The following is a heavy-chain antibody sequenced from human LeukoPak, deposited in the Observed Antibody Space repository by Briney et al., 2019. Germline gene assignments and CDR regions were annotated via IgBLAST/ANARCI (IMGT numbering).Heavy chain of an antibody. CDR3: AKDRMSIQGHFDY. V-gene: IGHV3-23*01. Sequence: GGSLRLSCAASGFTVSSNYMSWVRQAPGKGLEWVSAISGSGGSTYYADSVKGRFTISRDNSKNTLYLQMNSLRAEDTAVYYCAKDRMSIQGHFDYWGQGTLVTVSS. D-gene: IGHD6-6*01. CDR1: GFTVSSNY. J-gene: IGHJ4*02. CDR2: ISGSGGST.